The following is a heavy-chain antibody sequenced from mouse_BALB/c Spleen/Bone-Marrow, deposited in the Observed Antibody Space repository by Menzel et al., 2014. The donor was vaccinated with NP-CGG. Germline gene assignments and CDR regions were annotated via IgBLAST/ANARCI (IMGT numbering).Heavy chain of an antibody. CDR3: AREKGKDAVDY. CDR2: INLGSGGT. D-gene: IGHD2-1*01. V-gene: IGHV1-54*01. Sequence: VNLVDSGAELVRPGTSVKVSCKASGYAFTNYLIEWVKQRPGQGLEWIGVINLGSGGTNYNEKFKGKATLTADKPSSTAYMQLSSLTSDDSAVYFCAREKGKDAVDYWGQGTSVTVSS. J-gene: IGHJ4*01. CDR1: GYAFTNYL.